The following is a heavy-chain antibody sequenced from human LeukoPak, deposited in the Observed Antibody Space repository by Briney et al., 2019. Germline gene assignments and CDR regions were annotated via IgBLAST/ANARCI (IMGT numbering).Heavy chain of an antibody. Sequence: PGGSLRLSCAASGFTFSSYSMNWVRQAPGKGLEWVSYISSSSSTIYYADSVKGRFTISRDNAKNSPYLQMNSLRAEDTAVYYCATGGVVVTASNDYWGQGTLVTVSS. CDR1: GFTFSSYS. V-gene: IGHV3-48*01. CDR2: ISSSSSTI. CDR3: ATGGVVVTASNDY. J-gene: IGHJ4*02. D-gene: IGHD2-21*02.